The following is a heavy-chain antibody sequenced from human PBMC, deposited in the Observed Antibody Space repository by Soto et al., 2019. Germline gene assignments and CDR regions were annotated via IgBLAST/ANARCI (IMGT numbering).Heavy chain of an antibody. Sequence: SVKISCKASGGTFSSYEISWVRQAPGQGLEWMGGIIPIFGTANYAQKFQGRVTITADESTSTAYMELSSLRSEDTAVYYCASSVAGPSRLYGMDVWGQGTTVTVSS. CDR2: IIPIFGTA. V-gene: IGHV1-69*13. CDR3: ASSVAGPSRLYGMDV. CDR1: GGTFSSYE. D-gene: IGHD6-19*01. J-gene: IGHJ6*02.